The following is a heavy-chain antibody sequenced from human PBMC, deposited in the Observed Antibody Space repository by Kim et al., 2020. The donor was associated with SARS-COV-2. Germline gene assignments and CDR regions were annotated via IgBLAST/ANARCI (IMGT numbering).Heavy chain of an antibody. D-gene: IGHD3-10*01. CDR2: IYPGDSDT. V-gene: IGHV5-51*01. CDR3: ARHSVRSGSYYNWFDP. J-gene: IGHJ5*02. CDR1: GYSFTSYW. Sequence: GESLKISCKGSGYSFTSYWIGWVRQMPGKGLEWMGIIYPGDSDTRYSPSFQGQVTISADKSISTAYLQWSSLKASDTAMYYCARHSVRSGSYYNWFDPWGQGTLVTVSS.